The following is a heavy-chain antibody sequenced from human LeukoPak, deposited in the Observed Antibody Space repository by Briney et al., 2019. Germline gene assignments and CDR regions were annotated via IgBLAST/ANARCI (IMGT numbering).Heavy chain of an antibody. CDR1: GFTFDDYA. D-gene: IGHD3-16*01. J-gene: IGHJ4*02. V-gene: IGHV3-9*03. Sequence: GGSLRLSCAASGFTFDDYAMHWVRQAPGKGLEWVSGISWNSGSIGYADSVKGRFTISRDNTKNSLYLQMNSLRAEDMALYYCAKDIGYWGQGTLVTVSS. CDR2: ISWNSGSI. CDR3: AKDIGY.